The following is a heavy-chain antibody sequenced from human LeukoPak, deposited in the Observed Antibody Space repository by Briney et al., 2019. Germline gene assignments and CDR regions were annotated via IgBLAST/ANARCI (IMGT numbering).Heavy chain of an antibody. V-gene: IGHV4-38-2*01. J-gene: IGHJ6*03. CDR3: ARVGSSSGYYYYYYMDV. CDR2: IYHSGST. CDR1: GYSISSEYY. Sequence: SETLSLTCAVSGYSISSEYYWGWIRQPPGKGLEWIGSIYHSGSTYYNPSLKSRVTMPVDTSKNQFSLKLSSVTAADTAVYYCARVGSSSGYYYYYYMDVWGKGTTVTVSS. D-gene: IGHD6-6*01.